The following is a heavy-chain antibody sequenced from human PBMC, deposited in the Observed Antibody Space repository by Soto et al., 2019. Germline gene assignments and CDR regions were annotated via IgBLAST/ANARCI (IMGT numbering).Heavy chain of an antibody. CDR1: RYIFTNYG. J-gene: IGHJ6*02. V-gene: IGHV1-18*01. CDR2: ITTYNGNT. Sequence: QVQLVQSGVEVREPGASVKVSCKAVRYIFTNYGVSWVRQAPGQGLEWMGWITTYNGNTEYAQKFQGRVTMPTDASTSTAYMELGSLRSDDTAIYYCARALTGYGRDVWGQGTTVTVSS. CDR3: ARALTGYGRDV.